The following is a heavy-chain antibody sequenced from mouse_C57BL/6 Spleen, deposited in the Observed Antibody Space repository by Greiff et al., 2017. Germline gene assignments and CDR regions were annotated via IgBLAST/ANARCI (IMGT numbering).Heavy chain of an antibody. CDR2: IYPGSGST. CDR1: GYTFTSYW. Sequence: QVQLQQFGAELVKPGASVKMSCKASGYTFTSYWITWVKQRPGQGLEWIGDIYPGSGSTNYNEKFKSKATLTVDTSSSTASMQLSSLTSEDSAVYYCARRLYAMDYWGQGTSVTVSS. CDR3: ARRLYAMDY. D-gene: IGHD1-2*01. J-gene: IGHJ4*01. V-gene: IGHV1-55*01.